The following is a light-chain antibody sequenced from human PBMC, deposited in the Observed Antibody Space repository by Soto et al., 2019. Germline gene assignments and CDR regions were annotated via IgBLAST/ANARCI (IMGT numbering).Light chain of an antibody. V-gene: IGKV1-39*01. CDR3: QQRYSTPPT. Sequence: DIQMTQSPSSLSASVGDRVTITCRASQSISSYLNWYQQKPGKAPKLLIYGASSLQSGVPSRFSGSGSGTDFTLTISSPQPEDFATYYCQQRYSTPPTFGGGTKVEIK. CDR2: GAS. J-gene: IGKJ4*01. CDR1: QSISSY.